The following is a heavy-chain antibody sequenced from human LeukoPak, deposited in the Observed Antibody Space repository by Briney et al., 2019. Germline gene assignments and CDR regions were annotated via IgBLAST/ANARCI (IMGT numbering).Heavy chain of an antibody. V-gene: IGHV3-30*18. CDR2: ISYDGSNK. CDR3: AKGLTTPSIRSPGLDV. CDR1: GFTFSSYG. Sequence: PGGSLRLSCAASGFTFSSYGMHWVRQAPGKGLEWVAVISYDGSNKYYADSVKGRFTISRDNSKNTLYPQMNSLRAEDTAVYYCAKGLTTPSIRSPGLDVWGKGTTVTVSS. D-gene: IGHD2-15*01. J-gene: IGHJ6*04.